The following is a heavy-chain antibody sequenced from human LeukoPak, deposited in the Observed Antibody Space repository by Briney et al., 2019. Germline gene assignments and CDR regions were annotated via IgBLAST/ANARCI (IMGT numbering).Heavy chain of an antibody. CDR2: IYTSGST. D-gene: IGHD3-10*01. CDR3: ARRATMVRGVIYKYYYYYMDV. Sequence: SETLSLTCTVSGGSISSYYWSWIRQPAGKGLEWIGRIYTSGSTNYNPSLKSRVTMSVDTSKNQFSLKLSSVTAADTAVYYCARRATMVRGVIYKYYYYYMDVWGKGTTVTISS. J-gene: IGHJ6*03. V-gene: IGHV4-4*07. CDR1: GGSISSYY.